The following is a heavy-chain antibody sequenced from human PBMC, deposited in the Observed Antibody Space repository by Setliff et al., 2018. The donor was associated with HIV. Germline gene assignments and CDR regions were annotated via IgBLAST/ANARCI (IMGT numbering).Heavy chain of an antibody. CDR1: GYTFTSHY. J-gene: IGHJ4*02. D-gene: IGHD6-19*01. V-gene: IGHV1-46*01. Sequence: ASVKVSCKASGYTFTSHYIHWVRQAPGQGLEWMGTINPNGGSTTYAQKFQGRVTMTRDTSTSTVYMELSSLRSEDTAMYYCARDNRSGWYYFDYWGQGTLVTVSS. CDR3: ARDNRSGWYYFDY. CDR2: INPNGGST.